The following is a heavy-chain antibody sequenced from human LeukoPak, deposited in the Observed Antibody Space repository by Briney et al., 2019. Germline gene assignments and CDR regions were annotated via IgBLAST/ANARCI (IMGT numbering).Heavy chain of an antibody. CDR2: IAHDGTR. CDR3: TRENRXXXPFAF. CDR1: GGSIDXTNY. D-gene: IGHD3-3*01. V-gene: IGHV4-4*02. J-gene: IGHJ4*02. Sequence: SLTCXVSGGSIDXTNYWSWVRPXPGKGXEWIGEIAHDGTRNYNPSLRSRVAMSFDRANNYFSLSLTAVTAADTALYYCTRENRXXXPFAFWGQGVMVTXSS.